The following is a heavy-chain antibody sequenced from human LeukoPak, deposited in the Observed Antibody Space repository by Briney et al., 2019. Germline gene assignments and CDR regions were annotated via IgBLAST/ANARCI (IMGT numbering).Heavy chain of an antibody. CDR1: GYSISSGYY. D-gene: IGHD6-19*01. J-gene: IGHJ5*02. Sequence: PSETLSLTCSVSGYSISSGYYWGWIQQPPGEGLEWIGTISHSGSTYYNPSLKSRVTISLDTSKNQFFLRLSSVTAADTAVYYCARGQARLSWFDPWGQGTLVTVSS. CDR3: ARGQARLSWFDP. CDR2: ISHSGST. V-gene: IGHV4-38-2*02.